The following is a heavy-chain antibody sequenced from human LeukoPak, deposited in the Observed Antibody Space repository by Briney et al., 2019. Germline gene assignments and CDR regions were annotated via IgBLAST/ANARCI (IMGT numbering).Heavy chain of an antibody. CDR3: ARGLGRYCSSTSCYPPDI. CDR2: MNPNSGNT. Sequence: GASVKVSCKASGYTITSYDINWVRQATGQGLEWMGWMNPNSGNTGYAQKFQGRVTMTRNTSISTAYMELSSLRSEDTAVYYCARGLGRYCSSTSCYPPDIWGQGTMVTVSS. D-gene: IGHD2-2*01. CDR1: GYTITSYD. V-gene: IGHV1-8*01. J-gene: IGHJ3*02.